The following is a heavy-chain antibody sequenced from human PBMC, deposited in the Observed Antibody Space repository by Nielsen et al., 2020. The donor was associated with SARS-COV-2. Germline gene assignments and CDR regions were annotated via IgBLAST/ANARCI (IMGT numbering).Heavy chain of an antibody. Sequence: WIRQPPGKGLEWIGEINHSGSTNYNPSLKSRVTISVDTSKNQFSLKLSSVTAADTAVYYCARKEGLLWFGELSWGQGTLVTVSS. CDR3: ARKEGLLWFGELS. CDR2: INHSGST. J-gene: IGHJ4*02. D-gene: IGHD3-10*01. V-gene: IGHV4-34*01.